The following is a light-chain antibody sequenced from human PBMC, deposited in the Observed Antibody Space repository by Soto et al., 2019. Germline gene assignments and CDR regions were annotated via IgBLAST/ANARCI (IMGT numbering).Light chain of an antibody. V-gene: IGLV2-14*01. CDR2: DVS. J-gene: IGLJ1*01. CDR1: SSDVGGYNY. CDR3: SSYTSSSTPLYV. Sequence: SVLTQPASVSGSPGQSITISCTGTSSDVGGYNYVSWYQQHPGKAPKLMIYDVSNRPSGVSNRFSGSTSGNTASLTISGLQAEDEADYYCSSYTSSSTPLYVFGTGTKVTVL.